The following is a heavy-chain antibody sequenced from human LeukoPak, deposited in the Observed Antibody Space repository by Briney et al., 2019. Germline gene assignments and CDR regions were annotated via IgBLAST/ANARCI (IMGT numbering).Heavy chain of an antibody. CDR1: GGSISSSSYY. CDR2: IYYSRST. CDR3: ASLAAAASSGDDAFDI. J-gene: IGHJ3*02. V-gene: IGHV4-39*01. Sequence: PSETLSLTCTVSGGSISSSSYYWGWIRQPPGKGLEWIGSIYYSRSTYYNPSLKSRVTISVDTSKNQFSLKLSSVTAADTAVYYCASLAAAASSGDDAFDIWGQGTMVTVSS. D-gene: IGHD6-13*01.